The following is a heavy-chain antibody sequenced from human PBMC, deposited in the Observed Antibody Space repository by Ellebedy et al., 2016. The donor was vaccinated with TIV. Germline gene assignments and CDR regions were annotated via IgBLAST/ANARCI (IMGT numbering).Heavy chain of an antibody. CDR2: IIPIFGTA. CDR1: GGTFSSYA. V-gene: IGHV1-69*13. D-gene: IGHD3-3*01. J-gene: IGHJ6*02. CDR3: ATGYYDFWSGYPNFTRGMLYGMDV. Sequence: SVKVSXKASGGTFSSYAISWVRQAPGQGLEWMGGIIPIFGTANYAQKFQGRVTITADESTSTAYMELSSLRSEDTAVYYCATGYYDFWSGYPNFTRGMLYGMDVWGQGTTVTVSS.